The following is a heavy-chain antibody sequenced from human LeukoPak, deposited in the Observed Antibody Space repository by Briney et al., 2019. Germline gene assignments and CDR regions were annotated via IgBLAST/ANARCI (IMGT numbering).Heavy chain of an antibody. CDR1: GGSISSYY. CDR3: ARGRSSGPGMDV. D-gene: IGHD6-19*01. CDR2: IYYSGNT. Sequence: SETLSLTCTVSGGSISSYYWSWIRQPPGKGLEWIGYIYYSGNTNYNPSLKSRVTISVDTSKNQFSLKLSSVTAADTAVYYCARGRSSGPGMDVWGKGTTVSVSS. V-gene: IGHV4-59*12. J-gene: IGHJ6*04.